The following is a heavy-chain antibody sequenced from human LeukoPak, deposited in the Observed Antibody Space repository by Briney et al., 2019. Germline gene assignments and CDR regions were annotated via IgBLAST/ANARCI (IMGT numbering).Heavy chain of an antibody. V-gene: IGHV3-74*01. D-gene: IGHD3-3*01. Sequence: GGSLRLSCAASGFVFRSNWMHWVRHAPGQGLVWVSRIKGDGISTNYADSVKGRFTISRDIAKNTLYLQMNSLRAEDTGVYYCAKDHYWSIDYWGGGSLVTVSS. J-gene: IGHJ4*02. CDR2: IKGDGIST. CDR3: AKDHYWSIDY. CDR1: GFVFRSNW.